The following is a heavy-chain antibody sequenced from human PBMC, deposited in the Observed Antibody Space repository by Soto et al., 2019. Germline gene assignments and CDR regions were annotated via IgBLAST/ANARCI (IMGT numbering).Heavy chain of an antibody. J-gene: IGHJ4*02. CDR2: IDHTGRT. V-gene: IGHV4-39*07. Sequence: PSETLSLTCSVSGGPISTSPNYWGWVRQPPGKRLEWTGEIDHTGRTNYNPSVKGRVTMSVDTSKNQFSLNLRSVTAADTAVYFCARSMNDHNHHHWGFDSWGQGTLVTVSS. CDR1: GGPISTSPNY. CDR3: ARSMNDHNHHHWGFDS. D-gene: IGHD7-27*01.